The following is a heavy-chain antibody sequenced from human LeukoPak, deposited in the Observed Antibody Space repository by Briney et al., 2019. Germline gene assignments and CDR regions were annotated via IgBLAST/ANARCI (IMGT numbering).Heavy chain of an antibody. CDR3: VRLAYCGGGSCYSGAGFDI. CDR2: ISSSSTTI. V-gene: IGHV3-48*04. CDR1: GFTFSTYS. D-gene: IGHD2-15*01. Sequence: GGSLRLSCAPSGFTFSTYSMNWVRQAPGKGLEWVSYISSSSTTIHYAQSVKGRFAISRDSVRSSLYLQMNSLRAEDTAVYYCVRLAYCGGGSCYSGAGFDIWGQGTMVTVSS. J-gene: IGHJ3*02.